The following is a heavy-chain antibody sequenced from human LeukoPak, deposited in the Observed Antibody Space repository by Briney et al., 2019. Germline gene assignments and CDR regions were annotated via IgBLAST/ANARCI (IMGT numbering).Heavy chain of an antibody. CDR1: GFTFSAYS. CDR3: ARGFAATGGSY. J-gene: IGHJ4*02. CDR2: ISSSTNKI. Sequence: GGSLRLSCTASGFTFSAYSMNWIRQAPGKGLEWVSSISSSTNKINYADSVKGRFTVSRDNTKNSIYLQLNNLRGDDTAVYYCARGFAATGGSYWGQGTFVAVSP. V-gene: IGHV3-21*01. D-gene: IGHD5-12*01.